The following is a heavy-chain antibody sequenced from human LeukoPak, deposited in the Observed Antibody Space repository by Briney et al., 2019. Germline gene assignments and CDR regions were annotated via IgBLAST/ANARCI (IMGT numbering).Heavy chain of an antibody. V-gene: IGHV4-59*08. Sequence: SETLSLTCTVSGGSISSYYWSWIRQPPGKGLEWIGYNYYSGSTNYNPSLKSRVTISVDTSKNQFSLKLSSVTAADTAVYYCARGYYYDSSGYPLAFDIWGQGTMVTVSS. CDR2: NYYSGST. CDR1: GGSISSYY. CDR3: ARGYYYDSSGYPLAFDI. J-gene: IGHJ3*02. D-gene: IGHD3-22*01.